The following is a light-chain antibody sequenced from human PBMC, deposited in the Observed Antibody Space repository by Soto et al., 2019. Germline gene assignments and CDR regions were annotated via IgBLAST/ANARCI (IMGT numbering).Light chain of an antibody. Sequence: QSALTQPASASGTPGQRVSIGCSGSNSNIGTNSVHWYQQLPGMAPQPLIYKNNQRPSGVPDRFAGSKSGTSASLAISGLRSDDEAHYFCASWDDGLSAVVFGGGTKLTVL. J-gene: IGLJ3*02. V-gene: IGLV1-47*01. CDR3: ASWDDGLSAVV. CDR1: NSNIGTNS. CDR2: KNN.